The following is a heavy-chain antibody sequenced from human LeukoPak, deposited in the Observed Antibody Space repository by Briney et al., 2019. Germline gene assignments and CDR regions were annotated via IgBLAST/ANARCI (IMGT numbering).Heavy chain of an antibody. D-gene: IGHD5-18*01. J-gene: IGHJ4*02. Sequence: GESLKISCKGSGYNFTNYWIGRVRQMPGKGLEWMGIIHPDDSDTRYSPSFQGQVTISADKSITTAYLQWSSQKASDTAMYYCARLQSDSHSTFDYWGQGTLVTVSS. CDR3: ARLQSDSHSTFDY. CDR2: IHPDDSDT. CDR1: GYNFTNYW. V-gene: IGHV5-51*01.